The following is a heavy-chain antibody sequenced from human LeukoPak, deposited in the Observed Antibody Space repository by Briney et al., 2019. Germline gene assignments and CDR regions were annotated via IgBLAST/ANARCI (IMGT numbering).Heavy chain of an antibody. V-gene: IGHV1-8*01. Sequence: ASVKVSRKASGYTFTSYDINWVRQATGQGLEWMGWMNPNSGNTGYAQKFQGRVTMTRNTSISTAYMELSSLRSEDTAVYYCARGVFSITMVRGVIIPWGQGTLVTVSS. J-gene: IGHJ5*02. CDR1: GYTFTSYD. D-gene: IGHD3-10*01. CDR2: MNPNSGNT. CDR3: ARGVFSITMVRGVIIP.